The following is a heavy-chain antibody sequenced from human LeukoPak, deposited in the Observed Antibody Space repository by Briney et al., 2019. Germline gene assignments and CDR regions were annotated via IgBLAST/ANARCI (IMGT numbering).Heavy chain of an antibody. V-gene: IGHV3-23*01. Sequence: GGSLRLSRAASGFTFSSYAMSWVRQAPGKGLEWVSAISGSGGSTYYADSVKGRFTISRDNSKNTLYLQMNSLRAEDTAVYYCAKDYGGNRNHDAFDIWGQGTMVTVSS. CDR1: GFTFSSYA. CDR3: AKDYGGNRNHDAFDI. D-gene: IGHD4-23*01. CDR2: ISGSGGST. J-gene: IGHJ3*02.